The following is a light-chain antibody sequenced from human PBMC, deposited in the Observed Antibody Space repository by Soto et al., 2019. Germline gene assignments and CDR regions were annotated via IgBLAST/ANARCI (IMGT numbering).Light chain of an antibody. CDR1: SSDVGGYNY. V-gene: IGLV2-14*01. J-gene: IGLJ1*01. Sequence: QSVLTQPASVSGSPGQSITISCTGTSSDVGGYNYVSWYQQQPGKAPKFMIYDVSNRPSGVSNRFSGSKSGNTASLTISGLQAEDEADHYCCSYTTSNTRQIVFGTGTKVTVL. CDR2: DVS. CDR3: CSYTTSNTRQIV.